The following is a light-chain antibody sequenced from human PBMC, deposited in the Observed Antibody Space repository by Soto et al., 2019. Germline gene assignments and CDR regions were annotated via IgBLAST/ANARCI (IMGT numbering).Light chain of an antibody. Sequence: EIVLTQSPGTLSSSPGESATLSCRASQSVSSSHLIWYQQKPGQAPRLLIYGASSRATGIPDRFSGSGSGTDFTLTISRLEPEDSAVYYCHQFGSSPYTFGQGTELAIK. J-gene: IGKJ2*01. V-gene: IGKV3-20*01. CDR3: HQFGSSPYT. CDR1: QSVSSSH. CDR2: GAS.